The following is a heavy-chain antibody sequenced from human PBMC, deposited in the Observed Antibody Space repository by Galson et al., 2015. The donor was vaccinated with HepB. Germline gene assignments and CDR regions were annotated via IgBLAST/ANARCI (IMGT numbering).Heavy chain of an antibody. CDR2: ISYDGSNK. CDR1: GFTFSSYA. CDR3: ARGKGLFTMVRGAMGLNWFDP. Sequence: SLRLSCAASGFTFSSYAMHWVRQAPGKGLEWVAVISYDGSNKYYADSVKGRFTISRDNSKNTLYLQMNSLRAEDTAVYYCARGKGLFTMVRGAMGLNWFDPWGQGTLVTVSS. J-gene: IGHJ5*02. D-gene: IGHD3-10*01. V-gene: IGHV3-30-3*01.